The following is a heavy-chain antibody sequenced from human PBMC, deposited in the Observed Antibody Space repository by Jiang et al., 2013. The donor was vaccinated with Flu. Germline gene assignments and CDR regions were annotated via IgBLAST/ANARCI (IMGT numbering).Heavy chain of an antibody. J-gene: IGHJ5*01. V-gene: IGHV2-70*16. Sequence: TLTCTFSGFSLSTSGMCVSWTRQPPGKALEWLARIDWDNDEFYSPFLKTRLTISKDTSKNQVVLTMANMDPADTATYYCARTHFGESMGVWFDSWGQGTLVTVSS. CDR1: GFSLSTSGMC. CDR3: ARTHFGESMGVWFDS. D-gene: IGHD3-10*01. CDR2: IDWDNDE.